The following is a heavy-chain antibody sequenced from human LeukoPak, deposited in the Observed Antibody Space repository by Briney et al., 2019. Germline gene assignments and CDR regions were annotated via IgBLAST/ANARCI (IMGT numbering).Heavy chain of an antibody. Sequence: GGSLRLSCAASGFSFDDFTMHWVRQAPGKGLEWVSFISTSSSNVIYYADSVKGRFTISRDNAKNSLYLQMNSLRAEDTAVYYCARRDDFDYWGQGTLVTVSS. CDR3: ARRDDFDY. CDR1: GFSFDDFT. J-gene: IGHJ4*02. D-gene: IGHD5-24*01. V-gene: IGHV3-48*01. CDR2: ISTSSSNVI.